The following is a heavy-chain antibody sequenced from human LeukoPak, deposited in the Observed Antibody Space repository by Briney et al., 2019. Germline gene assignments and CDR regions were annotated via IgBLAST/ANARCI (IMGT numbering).Heavy chain of an antibody. V-gene: IGHV3-30*18. CDR2: ISYDGSNK. CDR3: AKDGVTGHFWSGYSTYFDY. CDR1: GFTFSSYG. Sequence: GGSLRLSCAASGFTFSSYGMHWVHQAPGKGLEWVAVISYDGSNKYYADSVKGRFTISRDNSKNTLYLQMNSLRAEDTAVYYCAKDGVTGHFWSGYSTYFDYWGQGTLVTVSS. D-gene: IGHD3-3*02. J-gene: IGHJ4*02.